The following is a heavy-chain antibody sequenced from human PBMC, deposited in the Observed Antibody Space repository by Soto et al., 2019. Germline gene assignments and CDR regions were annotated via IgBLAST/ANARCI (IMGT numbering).Heavy chain of an antibody. V-gene: IGHV3-30*18. Sequence: GGSLRLSCAASGFTFSSYGMHWVRQAPGKGLEWVAVISYDGSNKYYADSVKGRFTISRDNSKNTLYLQMNSLRAEDTAVYYCAKVRYNWNEFYYYGMDVWGPGTTVTVSS. J-gene: IGHJ6*02. CDR1: GFTFSSYG. D-gene: IGHD1-20*01. CDR2: ISYDGSNK. CDR3: AKVRYNWNEFYYYGMDV.